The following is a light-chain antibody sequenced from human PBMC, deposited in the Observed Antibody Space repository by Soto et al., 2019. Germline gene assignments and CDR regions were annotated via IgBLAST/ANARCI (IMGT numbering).Light chain of an antibody. CDR3: QQYHTWPIA. Sequence: EIVLTQSPGTLSLSSGERATLSCRASQSVSSSYLAWYQQKPGQAPRLLIYGASSRATGIPDRFSGSGSGTEFTLTISSLQSEDCAIYYCQQYHTWPIAFGGGTKVDIK. V-gene: IGKV3-20*01. CDR1: QSVSSSY. J-gene: IGKJ4*01. CDR2: GAS.